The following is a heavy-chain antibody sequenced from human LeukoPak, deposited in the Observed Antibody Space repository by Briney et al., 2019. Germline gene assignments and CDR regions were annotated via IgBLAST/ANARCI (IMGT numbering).Heavy chain of an antibody. Sequence: GGSLRLSCAASGFSFSSYEINWVRQAPGKGLEWVSYIGSSGSTVYYADSVKGRFTISRDNAKNTLYLQMNSLRAEDTAVYYCARSRYSYGPNFDYWGQGTLVTVSS. CDR3: ARSRYSYGPNFDY. CDR1: GFSFSSYE. D-gene: IGHD5-18*01. CDR2: IGSSGSTV. J-gene: IGHJ4*02. V-gene: IGHV3-48*03.